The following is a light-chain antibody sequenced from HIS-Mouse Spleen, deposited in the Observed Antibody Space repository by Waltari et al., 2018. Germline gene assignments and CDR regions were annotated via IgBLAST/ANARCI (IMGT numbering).Light chain of an antibody. J-gene: IGKJ4*01. V-gene: IGKV3-20*01. CDR3: QQYGSSALT. CDR2: GAS. Sequence: EIVLTQSPVNLSLSPGERATLSCRASQSVSSSYLAWYQQKPGQAPRLLIYGASSRATGIPDRFSGSGSGTDFTLTISRLEPEDFAVYYCQQYGSSALTFGGGTKVEIK. CDR1: QSVSSSY.